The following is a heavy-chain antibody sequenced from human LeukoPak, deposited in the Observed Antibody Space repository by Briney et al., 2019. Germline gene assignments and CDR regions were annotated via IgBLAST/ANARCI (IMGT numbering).Heavy chain of an antibody. CDR1: GGSISSYY. Sequence: SETLSLTYTVSGGSISSYYWSWIRQPPGKGLEWIGYIYYSGSTNYNPSLKSRVTISVDTSKNQFSLKLSSVTAADTAVYYCAGHWGDGYNLNYFDYWGQGTLVTVSS. V-gene: IGHV4-59*08. J-gene: IGHJ4*02. D-gene: IGHD5-24*01. CDR3: AGHWGDGYNLNYFDY. CDR2: IYYSGST.